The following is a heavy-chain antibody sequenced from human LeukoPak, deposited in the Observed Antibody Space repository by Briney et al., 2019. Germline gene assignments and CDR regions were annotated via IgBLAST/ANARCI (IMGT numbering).Heavy chain of an antibody. CDR3: ANPCCGSFYGSY. CDR2: IRYDGSDK. Sequence: GESLRLSCAVSGFTFSTYGMHWVRQPPAKGMEWVAFIRYDGSDKYYADSVKGRFTISRDNSKNTLYLQMNSLRADDTAVYFCANPCCGSFYGSYWGQGTLVTVSS. J-gene: IGHJ4*02. V-gene: IGHV3-30*02. CDR1: GFTFSTYG. D-gene: IGHD3-16*01.